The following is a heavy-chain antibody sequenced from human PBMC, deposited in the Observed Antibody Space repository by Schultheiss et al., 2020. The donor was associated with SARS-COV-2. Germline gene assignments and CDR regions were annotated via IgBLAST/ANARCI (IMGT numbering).Heavy chain of an antibody. D-gene: IGHD5-24*01. CDR2: INPNSGGT. CDR1: GYTFTSYD. CDR3: AREGGSMATTFYYYYGMDV. J-gene: IGHJ6*02. V-gene: IGHV1-2*02. Sequence: ASVKVSCKASGYTFTSYDINWVRQATGQGLEWMGWINPNSGGTNYAQKFQGRVTMTRDTSISTAYMELSRLRSDDTAVYYCAREGGSMATTFYYYYGMDVWGQGTTVTVSS.